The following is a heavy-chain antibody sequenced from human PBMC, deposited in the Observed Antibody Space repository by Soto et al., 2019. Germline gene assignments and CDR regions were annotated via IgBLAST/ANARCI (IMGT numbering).Heavy chain of an antibody. CDR2: ISYDGSNK. D-gene: IGHD3-10*01. J-gene: IGHJ4*02. CDR1: GFTFSSYA. CDR3: ARDDGSGSYVDY. Sequence: GGSLRLSCAASGFTFSSYAMHWVRQAPGKGLEWVAVISYDGSNKYYADSVKGRFTISRDNSKNTLYLQMNSLRAEDTAVYYCARDDGSGSYVDYWGQGTLVTVSS. V-gene: IGHV3-30-3*01.